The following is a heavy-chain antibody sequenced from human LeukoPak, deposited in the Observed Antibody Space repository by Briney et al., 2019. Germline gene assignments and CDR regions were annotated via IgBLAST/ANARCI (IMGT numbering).Heavy chain of an antibody. CDR3: ARFPRGGDSSSEEPLSYYYYYMDV. V-gene: IGHV3-48*04. D-gene: IGHD6-6*01. Sequence: GGSLRLSCAASGFTFSSYSMNWVRQAPGKGLEWVSYISSSSSTIYYADSVKGRFTFSRDNAKNSLSLQMNSPIAEGAAVDYCARFPRGGDSSSEEPLSYYYYYMDVWGKGTTVTVSS. J-gene: IGHJ6*03. CDR1: GFTFSSYS. CDR2: ISSSSSTI.